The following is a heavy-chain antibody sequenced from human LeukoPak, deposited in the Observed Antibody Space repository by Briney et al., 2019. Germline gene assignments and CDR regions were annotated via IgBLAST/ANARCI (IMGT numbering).Heavy chain of an antibody. CDR1: GGSISDSY. Sequence: SETLSLTCIVSGGSISDSYWSFIRQPPGKGLEWIGYIYYSGSTEYNPSLKSRVTISVDTSKNQFSLKMSSVTAADTAVYYCARARDGHINNWFDPWGQGTLVTVSS. D-gene: IGHD5-24*01. CDR2: IYYSGST. CDR3: ARARDGHINNWFDP. J-gene: IGHJ5*02. V-gene: IGHV4-59*01.